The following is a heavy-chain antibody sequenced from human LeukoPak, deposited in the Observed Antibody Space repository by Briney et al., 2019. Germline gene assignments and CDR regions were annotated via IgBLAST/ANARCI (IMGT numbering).Heavy chain of an antibody. CDR2: ISGSGGST. J-gene: IGHJ4*02. CDR3: AKYTAYSTGWPSY. CDR1: GFTFNTYA. D-gene: IGHD6-19*01. V-gene: IGHV3-23*01. Sequence: QPGGSLRLSCAASGFTFNTYAMSWVRQAPGKGLEWVSTISGSGGSTYYADSVKGRFTISRDNSKNTLYLQMNSLGAEDTAVYYCAKYTAYSTGWPSYWGQGTLVTVS.